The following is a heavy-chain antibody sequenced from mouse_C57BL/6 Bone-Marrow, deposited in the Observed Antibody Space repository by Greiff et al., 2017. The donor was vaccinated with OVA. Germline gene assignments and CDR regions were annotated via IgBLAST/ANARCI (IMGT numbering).Heavy chain of an antibody. CDR2: INPNNGGT. V-gene: IGHV1-26*01. CDR1: GYTFTDYY. Sequence: EVQLQQSGPELVKPGASVKISCKASGYTFTDYYMNWVKQSHGKSLEWIGDINPNNGGTSYNQKFKGKATLTVDKSSNTAYMELRSLTSEDSAVYYCSRTWVTTGLLDYWGQGTTLTVSS. D-gene: IGHD2-2*01. CDR3: SRTWVTTGLLDY. J-gene: IGHJ2*01.